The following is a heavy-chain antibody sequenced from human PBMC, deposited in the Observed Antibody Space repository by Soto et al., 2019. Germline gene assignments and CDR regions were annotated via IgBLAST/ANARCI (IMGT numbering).Heavy chain of an antibody. CDR2: IKQDGSEK. CDR3: AKTANGWFSAFDI. V-gene: IGHV3-7*05. CDR1: GFTFSSYW. Sequence: GGSLRLSCAASGFTFSSYWMSWVRQAPGKGLEWVANIKQDGSEKYYVDSVKGRFTISRDNAKNSLYLQMNSLRAEDTAVYYCAKTANGWFSAFDIWGQGTMVTVSS. D-gene: IGHD6-19*01. J-gene: IGHJ3*02.